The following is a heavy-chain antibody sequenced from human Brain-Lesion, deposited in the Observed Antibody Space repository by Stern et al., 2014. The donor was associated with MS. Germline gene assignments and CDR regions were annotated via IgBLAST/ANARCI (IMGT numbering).Heavy chain of an antibody. CDR1: GGSISSGNYY. J-gene: IGHJ3*02. CDR2: IYSSGST. CDR3: ARGNYDVLTDNGGHGFDI. D-gene: IGHD3-9*01. V-gene: IGHV4-61*02. Sequence: QVPLQESGPGLVKPSQTLSLTCTVSGGSISSGNYYWSWIRQPAGEGLEWIGRIYSSGSTPYNPPLNSRVTISADTPTNPVSLRRSSVTAADTAVYYCARGNYDVLTDNGGHGFDIWGQGTMVTVSS.